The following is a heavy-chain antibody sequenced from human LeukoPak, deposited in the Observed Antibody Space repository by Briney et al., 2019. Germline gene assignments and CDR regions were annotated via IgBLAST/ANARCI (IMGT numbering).Heavy chain of an antibody. CDR2: ISVRGDGT. CDR1: GFTFSTYA. J-gene: IGHJ4*02. D-gene: IGHD2-21*02. CDR3: AKAWGFAVVTAIDS. V-gene: IGHV3-23*01. Sequence: GGSLRLSCAASGFTFSTYAMNWVRQAPGKRLEWVSVISVRGDGTFYADSVKGRFSISRDTSKSTLPLQMNSLRAEDTAVYYCAKAWGFAVVTAIDSWGQGTLVTVSS.